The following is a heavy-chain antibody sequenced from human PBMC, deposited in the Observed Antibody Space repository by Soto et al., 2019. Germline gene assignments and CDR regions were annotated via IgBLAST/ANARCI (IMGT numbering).Heavy chain of an antibody. CDR3: ASLSRFALDY. CDR1: GFTFNTYS. CDR2: ISSSSSYI. J-gene: IGHJ4*02. Sequence: GGSLRLSCAASGFTFNTYSMNWVRQTPGKGLEWVSSISSSSSYIYYTDSVKGRFTISRDNAKNSLYLQMNSLRAEDTAVYYCASLSRFALDYWGQGTLVTVSS. V-gene: IGHV3-21*01. D-gene: IGHD3-10*01.